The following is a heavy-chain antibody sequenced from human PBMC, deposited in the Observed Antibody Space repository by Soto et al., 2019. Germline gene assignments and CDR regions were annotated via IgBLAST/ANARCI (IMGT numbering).Heavy chain of an antibody. CDR3: AKTAGYDYVWGSSGLDP. J-gene: IGHJ5*02. Sequence: QVQLVESGGGVVQPGRSLRLSCAASGFTFSSYGMHWVRQAPGKGLAGVAVISYDGSDKYYADSERGRFTISRDDSKNTLYLQMNSLRAEDTAVYYCAKTAGYDYVWGSSGLDPWGQGTLVTVSS. CDR1: GFTFSSYG. V-gene: IGHV3-30*18. CDR2: ISYDGSDK. D-gene: IGHD3-16*01.